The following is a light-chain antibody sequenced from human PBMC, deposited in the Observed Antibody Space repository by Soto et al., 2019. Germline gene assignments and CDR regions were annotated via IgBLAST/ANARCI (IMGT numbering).Light chain of an antibody. J-gene: IGKJ1*01. CDR3: QEYNTWPWT. Sequence: ETVMTQSPATLSVSPWERATLSCRASQCVNSNLAWYQQKLGQAPRVLIFGASTRATGIQARFSGSGSGTEFSLTNNSLKSEDCAVYYCQEYNTWPWTFGQGTKVEIK. CDR2: GAS. CDR1: QCVNSN. V-gene: IGKV3-15*01.